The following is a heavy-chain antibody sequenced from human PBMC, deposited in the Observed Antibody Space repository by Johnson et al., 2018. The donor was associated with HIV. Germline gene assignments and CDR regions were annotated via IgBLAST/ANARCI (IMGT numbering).Heavy chain of an antibody. D-gene: IGHD2-8*01. CDR3: AKWSDI. V-gene: IGHV3-20*04. CDR1: GFTFDDYT. Sequence: VQLVESGGVVVQPGGSLRLSCAASGFTFDDYTMHWVRQAPGKGLEWVSGVNSSGGNTAYAESVKGRFTLSRDKANDPLYLQVNSLRAGDTAVYYCAKWSDIWGQGTMVTVSS. CDR2: VNSSGGNT. J-gene: IGHJ3*02.